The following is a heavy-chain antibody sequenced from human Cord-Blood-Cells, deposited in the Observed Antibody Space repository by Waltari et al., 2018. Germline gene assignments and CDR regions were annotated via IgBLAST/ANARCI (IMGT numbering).Heavy chain of an antibody. V-gene: IGHV3-21*01. CDR1: GFPFSSYS. D-gene: IGHD4-17*01. CDR2: ISSSSSYI. Sequence: EVQLVESGGGLVKPGGSLRLSCAASGFPFSSYSMNWVRQAPGKGLEWVSSISSSSSYIYYADSVKGRFTISRDNAKNSLYLQMNSLRAEDTAVYYCAREPDYGDYFDYWGQGTLVTVSS. J-gene: IGHJ4*02. CDR3: AREPDYGDYFDY.